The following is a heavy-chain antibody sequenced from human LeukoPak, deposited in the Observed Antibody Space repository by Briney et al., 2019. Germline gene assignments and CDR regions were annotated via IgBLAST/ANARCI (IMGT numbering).Heavy chain of an antibody. J-gene: IGHJ4*02. D-gene: IGHD3-22*01. Sequence: PSETLSLTCAVSGGSISSGGYSWSWIRQPPGKGLEWIGYIYHSGSTYYNPSLKSRVTISVDRSKNRFPLKLSSVTAADTAVYYCARRGSTMTFDYWGQGTLVTVSS. CDR2: IYHSGST. V-gene: IGHV4-30-2*01. CDR3: ARRGSTMTFDY. CDR1: GGSISSGGYS.